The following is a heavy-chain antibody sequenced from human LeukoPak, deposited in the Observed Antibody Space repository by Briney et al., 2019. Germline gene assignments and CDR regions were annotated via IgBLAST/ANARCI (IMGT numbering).Heavy chain of an antibody. D-gene: IGHD2-21*01. Sequence: ASVKVSCKASGFTFNAYYIHWVRQAPGQGLEWMGWINPNTGDTNYAQKFQGRVTMTRDTSISTAYMELSRLRSDDTAVYYCARDGILLDYWGQGTLVTVSS. CDR3: ARDGILLDY. V-gene: IGHV1-2*02. CDR1: GFTFNAYY. J-gene: IGHJ4*02. CDR2: INPNTGDT.